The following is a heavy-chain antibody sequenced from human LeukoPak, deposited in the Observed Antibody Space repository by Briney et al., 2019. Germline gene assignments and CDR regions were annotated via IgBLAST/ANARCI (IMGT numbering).Heavy chain of an antibody. Sequence: PGGSLRLSCAASGFTFSSYAMSWVRQAPGKGLEWVSAISNNAHGTYYADSVKGRFIISRDNSKNTLYLQMNSLRAEDTAVYYGARGEEYDSSGYYFRVLDYWGQGTLVTVSS. CDR2: ISNNAHGT. J-gene: IGHJ4*02. V-gene: IGHV3-23*01. CDR3: ARGEEYDSSGYYFRVLDY. CDR1: GFTFSSYA. D-gene: IGHD3-22*01.